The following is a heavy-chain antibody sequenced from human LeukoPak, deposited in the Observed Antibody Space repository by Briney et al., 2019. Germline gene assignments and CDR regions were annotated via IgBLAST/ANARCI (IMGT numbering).Heavy chain of an antibody. CDR3: VRDSSLHYFDY. Sequence: SETLSLTCAVSGYSISSGYYWGWIRQPPGKGLEWIGSIYHSGSTYYNPSLKSRVTISVDTSKNQFSLKLSSVTAADTAVYYCVRDSSLHYFDYWGQGTLVTVSS. CDR1: GYSISSGYY. J-gene: IGHJ4*02. CDR2: IYHSGST. D-gene: IGHD6-13*01. V-gene: IGHV4-38-2*02.